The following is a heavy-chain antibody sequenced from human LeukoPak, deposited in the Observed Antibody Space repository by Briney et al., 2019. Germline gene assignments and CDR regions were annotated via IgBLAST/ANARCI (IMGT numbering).Heavy chain of an antibody. V-gene: IGHV3-23*01. CDR3: AKDLPDYGDYIEGY. J-gene: IGHJ4*02. Sequence: GGSLRLSCAASGFTFSSFAMSWVRQAPGKGLEWVSTISGSGGSTNYADSVKGRFTFSRDNSKNTLYLQMNSLRAEDTAVYYCAKDLPDYGDYIEGYWGQGTLVAVSS. D-gene: IGHD4-17*01. CDR2: ISGSGGST. CDR1: GFTFSSFA.